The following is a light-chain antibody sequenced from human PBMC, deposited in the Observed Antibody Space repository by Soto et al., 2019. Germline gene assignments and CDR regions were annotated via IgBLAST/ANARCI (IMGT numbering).Light chain of an antibody. J-gene: IGKJ5*01. V-gene: IGKV3-15*01. CDR3: QQYNNWLIT. CDR2: GAS. CDR1: QSVSSN. Sequence: EIVMTQSPATLSVSPGERATLSCRASQSVSSNLAWYQQKPGQAPRLLIYGASTRATGIPARFSGSGSGPEFALTISSLQSEDFVVYYCQQYNNWLITFGQGTRLEIK.